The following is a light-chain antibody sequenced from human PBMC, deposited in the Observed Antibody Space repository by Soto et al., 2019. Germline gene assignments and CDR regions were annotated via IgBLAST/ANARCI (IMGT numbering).Light chain of an antibody. V-gene: IGLV2-14*03. Sequence: QSALTQPASVSGSPGQSITISCTGTSSDICAYNFVSWYQQHPGKAPKLMLYDVNIRPSGVSNRFSGSKSGNTASLTISGLQAEDEAHYYCTSWTTSTTMIFGGGTKVTVL. CDR2: DVN. CDR3: TSWTTSTTMI. J-gene: IGLJ2*01. CDR1: SSDICAYNF.